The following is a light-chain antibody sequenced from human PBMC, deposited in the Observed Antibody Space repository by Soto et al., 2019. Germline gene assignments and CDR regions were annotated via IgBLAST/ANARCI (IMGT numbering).Light chain of an antibody. CDR1: RSNVGTYA. V-gene: IGLV1-44*01. Sequence: QSVLTQSPSASATPGQRVTMSCSGTRSNVGTYAVNWYQQLPGTAPTLLIFRNHQRPSGVPDRFSGSKSGTSASLAISAPQSEDKADYYCAAWDDSLRAVVFGGGTKLTVL. CDR2: RNH. CDR3: AAWDDSLRAVV. J-gene: IGLJ2*01.